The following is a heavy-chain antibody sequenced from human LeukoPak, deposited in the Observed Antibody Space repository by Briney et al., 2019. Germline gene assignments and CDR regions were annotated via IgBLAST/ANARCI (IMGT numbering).Heavy chain of an antibody. Sequence: GGSLRLSCAASGFTFSSYAMHWVRQAPGKGLEWVAVISYDGSNKYYADSVKGRFTISRDNSKNTLYLQMNSLRAEDTAVYYCARDGWVINSSGYKDAFDIWGQGTMVTVSS. CDR1: GFTFSSYA. J-gene: IGHJ3*02. CDR2: ISYDGSNK. V-gene: IGHV3-30*04. CDR3: ARDGWVINSSGYKDAFDI. D-gene: IGHD3-22*01.